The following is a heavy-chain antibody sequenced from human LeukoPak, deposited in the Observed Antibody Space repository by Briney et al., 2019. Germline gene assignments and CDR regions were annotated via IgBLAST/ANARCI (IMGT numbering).Heavy chain of an antibody. D-gene: IGHD5-18*01. CDR2: ISSSGSTI. J-gene: IGHJ4*02. CDR3: VSDTAMVITPDY. V-gene: IGHV3-48*03. CDR1: GFRFSSYE. Sequence: GGSLRLSCAASGFRFSSYEMNWVRQAPGKGLEWVSYISSSGSTIYYADSVKGRFTISRDNSKNTLYLQMNSLRAEDTAVYYCVSDTAMVITPDYWGQGTLVTVSS.